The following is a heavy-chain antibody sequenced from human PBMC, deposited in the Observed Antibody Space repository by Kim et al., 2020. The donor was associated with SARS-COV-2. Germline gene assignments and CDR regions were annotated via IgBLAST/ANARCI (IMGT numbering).Heavy chain of an antibody. CDR2: ISWNSGSI. Sequence: GGSLRLSCAASGFTFGDYAMHWVRQAPGKGLEWVSGISWNSGSIGYADSVKGRFTISRDNAKNSLYLQMNSLRAEDTALYYCAKAPRTNYDILTPWRGFDYWGQGTLVTVSS. D-gene: IGHD3-9*01. V-gene: IGHV3-9*01. CDR3: AKAPRTNYDILTPWRGFDY. CDR1: GFTFGDYA. J-gene: IGHJ4*02.